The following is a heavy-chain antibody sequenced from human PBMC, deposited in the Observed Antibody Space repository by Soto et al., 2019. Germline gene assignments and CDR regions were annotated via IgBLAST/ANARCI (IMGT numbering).Heavy chain of an antibody. CDR1: GFTVSSNY. CDR3: ARDRVESGYPEYFQH. CDR2: IYSGGST. V-gene: IGHV3-53*01. D-gene: IGHD3-22*01. Sequence: TGGSMRLSCAASGFTVSSNYRSWVRQAPGKGLEWVSVIYSGGSTYYADSVKGRFTISRDNSKNTLYLQMNSLRAEDTAVYYCARDRVESGYPEYFQHWGQGTLVTVSS. J-gene: IGHJ1*01.